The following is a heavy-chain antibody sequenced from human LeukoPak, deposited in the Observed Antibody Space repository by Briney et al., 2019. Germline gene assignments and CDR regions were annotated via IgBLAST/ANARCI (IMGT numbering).Heavy chain of an antibody. V-gene: IGHV4-39*01. CDR3: ATHLRKRDFDY. CDR1: GGSISSSSYS. J-gene: IGHJ4*02. CDR2: IYYSGST. Sequence: SETLSLTCTVSGGSISSSSYSWGWIRQPPGKGLEWIGSIYYSGSTYYNPSLKSRVTISVDTSKNQFSLKLSSVTAADTAVYYCATHLRKRDFDYWGQGTLVTVSS.